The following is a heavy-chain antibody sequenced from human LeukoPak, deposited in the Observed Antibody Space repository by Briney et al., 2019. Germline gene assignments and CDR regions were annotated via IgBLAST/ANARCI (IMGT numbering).Heavy chain of an antibody. CDR3: ARRGIAVAGNDY. V-gene: IGHV1-8*01. Sequence: ASVKVSCKASGYTFTSYDINWVRQATGRGREWMGWMNPNSGNTGYAQKFQGRVTMTRNSSITTAYMELSSLRSEDTAVYYCARRGIAVAGNDYWGQGTLVTVSS. CDR1: GYTFTSYD. CDR2: MNPNSGNT. J-gene: IGHJ4*02. D-gene: IGHD6-19*01.